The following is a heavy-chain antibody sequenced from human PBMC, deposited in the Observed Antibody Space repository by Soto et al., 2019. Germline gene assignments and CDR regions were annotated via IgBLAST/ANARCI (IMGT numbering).Heavy chain of an antibody. D-gene: IGHD1-26*01. J-gene: IGHJ3*02. Sequence: GGSLRLSCAASGFTFSSYAMHWVRQAPGKGLEWVAVISYDGSNKYYADSVKGRFTISIDNSKNTLYLQMNSLRAEDTAVYYCARAFTGGGSYYAFDIWGQGTMVTVSS. V-gene: IGHV3-30-3*01. CDR2: ISYDGSNK. CDR1: GFTFSSYA. CDR3: ARAFTGGGSYYAFDI.